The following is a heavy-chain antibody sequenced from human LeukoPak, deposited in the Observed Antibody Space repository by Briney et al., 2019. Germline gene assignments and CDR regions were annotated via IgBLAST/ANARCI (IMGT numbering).Heavy chain of an antibody. D-gene: IGHD1-26*01. CDR2: ISSDSVYI. J-gene: IGHJ4*02. CDR1: GFTFSSYS. V-gene: IGHV3-21*04. Sequence: GGSLRLSCAASGFTFSSYSMNWVRQAPGKGLEWVSAISSDSVYIYYADSVKGRFTISRDNAKNSLYLQMNSLRAEDTAVYYCAKDTHFKSGSCYFDYWGQGTLVTVSS. CDR3: AKDTHFKSGSCYFDY.